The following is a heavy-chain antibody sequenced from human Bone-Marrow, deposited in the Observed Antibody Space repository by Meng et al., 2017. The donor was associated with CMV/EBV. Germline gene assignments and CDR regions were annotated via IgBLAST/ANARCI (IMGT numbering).Heavy chain of an antibody. CDR2: IKSKKDGGTT. J-gene: IGHJ4*02. Sequence: FSFSYAWMNWVRQAPGQGLEWVGLIKSKKDGGTTDYAAPVKGRFTISRDDSKNTLYLQMNSLKTEDTAVYYCTTGLVWFGELLQTNYWGQGTPVTVSS. D-gene: IGHD3-10*01. V-gene: IGHV3-15*07. CDR3: TTGLVWFGELLQTNY. CDR1: FSFSYAW.